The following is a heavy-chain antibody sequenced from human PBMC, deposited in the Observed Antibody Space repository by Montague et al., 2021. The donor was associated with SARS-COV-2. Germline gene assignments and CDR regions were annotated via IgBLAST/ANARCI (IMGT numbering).Heavy chain of an antibody. D-gene: IGHD3-22*01. V-gene: IGHV4-34*01. Sequence: SETLSLTCAVYGGSFGDDHWSWIRQPPGKGLEWIRDIKQSGSTNYNPSLKSRVTISVDTSKNQFSLKLTSVAAADTAVYFCARGHLSVSMIVVVFTSASYDFDYWGRGAQVTVSS. CDR3: ARGHLSVSMIVVVFTSASYDFDY. J-gene: IGHJ4*02. CDR2: IKQSGST. CDR1: GGSFGDDH.